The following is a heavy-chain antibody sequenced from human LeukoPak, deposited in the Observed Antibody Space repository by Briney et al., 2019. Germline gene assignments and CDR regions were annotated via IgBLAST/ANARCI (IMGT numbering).Heavy chain of an antibody. V-gene: IGHV4-38-2*02. J-gene: IGHJ5*02. D-gene: IGHD3-10*01. Sequence: SSETLSLTCKVSGYSIRSGYYWGWIRQPPGKGLEWIGSIYHSGSTYYNPSLKSRVTISIDTSKNQFSLKLSSVTAADTAVYYCARTERSTMVRGVSNNWFDPWGQGTLVTVPS. CDR2: IYHSGST. CDR3: ARTERSTMVRGVSNNWFDP. CDR1: GYSIRSGYY.